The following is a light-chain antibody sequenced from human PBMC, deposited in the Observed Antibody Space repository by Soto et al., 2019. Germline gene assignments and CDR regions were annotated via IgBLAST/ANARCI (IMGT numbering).Light chain of an antibody. Sequence: EIVMTQTPATLSVSPGERATLSCRASQSVSSILAWYQQKPGQAPRLLIYGASTRATGIPARFSGSGSGTEFTLTISSLQSEDFAVYYCQQYNNWLPTFGQGTKVEIK. V-gene: IGKV3-15*01. J-gene: IGKJ1*01. CDR1: QSVSSI. CDR3: QQYNNWLPT. CDR2: GAS.